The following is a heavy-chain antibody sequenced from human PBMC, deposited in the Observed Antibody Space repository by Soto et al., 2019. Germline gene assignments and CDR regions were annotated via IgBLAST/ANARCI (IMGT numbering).Heavy chain of an antibody. CDR2: ISSSSSYI. Sequence: PGGSLRLSCAASGFTFSSYSMNWVRQAPGKGLEWVSSISSSSSYIYYADSVKGRFTISRDNAKNSLYLQMNSLRAEDTAVYYCARDPQQWLVRYYFDYWGQGTLVTVSS. V-gene: IGHV3-21*01. CDR3: ARDPQQWLVRYYFDY. CDR1: GFTFSSYS. J-gene: IGHJ4*02. D-gene: IGHD6-19*01.